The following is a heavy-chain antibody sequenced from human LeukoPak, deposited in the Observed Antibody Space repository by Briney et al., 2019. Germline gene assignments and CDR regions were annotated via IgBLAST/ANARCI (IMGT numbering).Heavy chain of an antibody. CDR1: GFTFSSYS. J-gene: IGHJ4*02. V-gene: IGHV3-48*04. CDR3: ASEDIVVVPVANAFDY. Sequence: GGSLRLSCAASGFTFSSYSMNWVRQAPGKRLEWVSYISSSSSTIYYADSVKGRFTISRDNAKNSLYLQMNSLRAEDTAVYYCASEDIVVVPVANAFDYWGQGTLVTVSS. D-gene: IGHD2-2*01. CDR2: ISSSSSTI.